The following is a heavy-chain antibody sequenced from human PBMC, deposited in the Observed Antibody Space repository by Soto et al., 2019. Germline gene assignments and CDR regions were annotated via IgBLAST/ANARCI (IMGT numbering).Heavy chain of an antibody. CDR2: IIPIFGTA. V-gene: IGHV1-69*05. CDR1: GGTFSSYA. Sequence: SVKVSCKASGGTFSSYAISWVRQAPGQGLEWMGGIIPIFGTANYAQKFQGRVTMTRDTSISTAYMELSRLRSDDTAVYYCASIAARHAFDIWGQGTMVTVSS. D-gene: IGHD6-6*01. CDR3: ASIAARHAFDI. J-gene: IGHJ3*02.